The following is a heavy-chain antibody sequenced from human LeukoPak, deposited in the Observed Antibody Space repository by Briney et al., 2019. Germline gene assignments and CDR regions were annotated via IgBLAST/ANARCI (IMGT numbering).Heavy chain of an antibody. CDR1: GFTLSSYN. Sequence: GGSLRLSCAASGFTLSSYNSNWVRQAPGKGLECVSYISSSSNTIYYTDSVKGRFTISRHNAKNSLYLQMSSLRAEDTAIYYCARLRDDTPYWGQGTLVTVSS. D-gene: IGHD3-22*01. CDR2: ISSSSNTI. J-gene: IGHJ4*02. V-gene: IGHV3-48*01. CDR3: ARLRDDTPY.